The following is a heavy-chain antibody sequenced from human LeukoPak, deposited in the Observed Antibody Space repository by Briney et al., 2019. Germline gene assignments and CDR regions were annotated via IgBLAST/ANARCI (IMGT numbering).Heavy chain of an antibody. V-gene: IGHV4-59*01. Sequence: TSETLSLTCTVSGGSISSYYRSWIRQPPGKGLEWIGYIYYSGSTNYNPSLKSRVTISVDTSKNQFSLKLSSVTAADTAVYYCAGRKRYYYDSSGYPDYWGQGTLVTVSS. J-gene: IGHJ4*02. CDR2: IYYSGST. CDR1: GGSISSYY. D-gene: IGHD3-22*01. CDR3: AGRKRYYYDSSGYPDY.